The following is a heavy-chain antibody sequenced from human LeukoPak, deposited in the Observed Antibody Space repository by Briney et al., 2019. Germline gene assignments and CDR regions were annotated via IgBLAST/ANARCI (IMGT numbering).Heavy chain of an antibody. D-gene: IGHD6-6*01. Sequence: GASVKVSCKASGGTFSSYAISWVRQAPGQGLEWMGGIIPIFGTANYAQKFQGRVTITADESTSTAYMELSSLRSEDTAVYYCARDQRQLAGMDVWGQGTTVTVSS. V-gene: IGHV1-69*13. CDR2: IIPIFGTA. CDR3: ARDQRQLAGMDV. J-gene: IGHJ6*02. CDR1: GGTFSSYA.